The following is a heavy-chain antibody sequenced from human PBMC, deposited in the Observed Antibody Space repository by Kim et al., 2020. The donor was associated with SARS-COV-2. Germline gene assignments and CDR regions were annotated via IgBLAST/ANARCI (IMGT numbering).Heavy chain of an antibody. Sequence: GSTYYHPSLKSRVIISVDTSKNQFSLKLSSVTAADTAVYYCARLLRLFDYWGQGTLVTVSS. CDR3: ARLLRLFDY. D-gene: IGHD3-22*01. CDR2: GST. J-gene: IGHJ4*02. V-gene: IGHV4-39*01.